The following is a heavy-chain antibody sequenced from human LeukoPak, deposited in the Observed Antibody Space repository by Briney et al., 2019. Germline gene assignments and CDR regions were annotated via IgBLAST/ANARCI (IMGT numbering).Heavy chain of an antibody. V-gene: IGHV3-23*01. Sequence: PGGSLRLSCAASGFTFSSYAMSWVRQAPGKGLEWVSAISGSGGSTYYADSVKGRFTISRDNSKNTLYLQMNSLRAEDTAVYYCAKDSGPRRPAYYYYGMDVWGQGTTVTVSS. J-gene: IGHJ6*02. CDR2: ISGSGGST. CDR3: AKDSGPRRPAYYYYGMDV. D-gene: IGHD5-12*01. CDR1: GFTFSSYA.